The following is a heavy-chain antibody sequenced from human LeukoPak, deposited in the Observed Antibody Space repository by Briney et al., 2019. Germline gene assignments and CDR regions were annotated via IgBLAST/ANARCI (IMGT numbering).Heavy chain of an antibody. CDR2: MNPNSGNT. Sequence: ASVKVSCKASGYTFTSYDINWVRQATGQGLEWMGWMNPNSGNTGYAQKFQGRVTMTRNTSISTAYMELSSLRPEDTAVYYCARHPLRSFSGWYRSEYYYYGMDVWGQGTTVTVSS. CDR1: GYTFTSYD. CDR3: ARHPLRSFSGWYRSEYYYYGMDV. D-gene: IGHD6-19*01. J-gene: IGHJ6*02. V-gene: IGHV1-8*01.